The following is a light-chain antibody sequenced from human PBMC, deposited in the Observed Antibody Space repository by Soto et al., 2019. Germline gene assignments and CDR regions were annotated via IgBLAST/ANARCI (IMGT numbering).Light chain of an antibody. J-gene: IGLJ1*01. Sequence: QSVLTQPASVSGSPGQSIAISCIGSSSDVGGYNYVSWHQQHSGKAPKVVIYDVSNRPSGVSDRFSGSKSGNTASLTISGLQAEDEADYYCSSYTSSSTYVFGTGTKVTVL. V-gene: IGLV2-14*01. CDR3: SSYTSSSTYV. CDR1: SSDVGGYNY. CDR2: DVS.